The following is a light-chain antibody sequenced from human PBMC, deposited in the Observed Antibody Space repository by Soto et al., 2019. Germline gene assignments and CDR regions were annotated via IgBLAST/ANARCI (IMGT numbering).Light chain of an antibody. V-gene: IGLV2-11*01. CDR3: CSYAGSYTFGYV. CDR2: DVS. CDR1: SSDVGGYHY. J-gene: IGLJ1*01. Sequence: QSALTQPRSVSGSPGQSVTISCTGTSSDVGGYHYVSWYQQHPGKAPTLMIYDVSKRPSGVPDRFSGSKSGNTASLTISGLQAEDEADYYCCSYAGSYTFGYVFGTGTKFTVL.